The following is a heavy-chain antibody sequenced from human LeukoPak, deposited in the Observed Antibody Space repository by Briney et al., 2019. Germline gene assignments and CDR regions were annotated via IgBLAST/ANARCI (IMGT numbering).Heavy chain of an antibody. CDR1: GFTFSSYW. D-gene: IGHD6-19*01. V-gene: IGHV3-74*01. CDR3: ARDLKQWLVSSMPHDY. Sequence: PGGSLRLSCAASGFTFSSYWMHWVRQAPGKGLVWVLRINSDGSSTSYADSVKGRFTISRDNAKNTQYLQMNSLRAEDTAVYYCARDLKQWLVSSMPHDYWGQGTLVTVSS. J-gene: IGHJ4*02. CDR2: INSDGSST.